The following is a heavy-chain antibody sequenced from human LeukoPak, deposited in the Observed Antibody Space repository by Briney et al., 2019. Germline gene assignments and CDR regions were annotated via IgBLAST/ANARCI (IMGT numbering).Heavy chain of an antibody. V-gene: IGHV3-23*01. CDR3: AKEGWEGGTFFFDD. D-gene: IGHD1-26*01. J-gene: IGHJ4*02. CDR1: GFGFRGYD. Sequence: PGEALRLACAASGFGFRGYDKSWVGQAPGKGLGWVPRMRASGGITFYADTVRGRFTIARDNSRNMLYLQMDSLRADDTAVYYCAKEGWEGGTFFFDDRGPGALVTVAS. CDR2: MRASGGIT.